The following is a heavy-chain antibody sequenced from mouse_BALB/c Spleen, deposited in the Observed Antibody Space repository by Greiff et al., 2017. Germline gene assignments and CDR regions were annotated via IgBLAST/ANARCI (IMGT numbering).Heavy chain of an antibody. CDR1: GYTFTSYW. Sequence: VQLQQSGAELAKPGASVKMSCKASGYTFTSYWMHWVKQRPGQGLEWIGYINPSTGYTEYNQKFKDKATLTADKSSSTAYMQLSSLTSEDSAVYYCARHYYGSSLYYFDYWGQGTTLTVSS. D-gene: IGHD1-1*01. J-gene: IGHJ2*01. CDR2: INPSTGYT. V-gene: IGHV1-7*01. CDR3: ARHYYGSSLYYFDY.